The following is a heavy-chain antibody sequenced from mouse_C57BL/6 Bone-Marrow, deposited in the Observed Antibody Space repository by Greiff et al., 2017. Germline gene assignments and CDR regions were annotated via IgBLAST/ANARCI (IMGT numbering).Heavy chain of an antibody. CDR3: ARGRGSITTVVAEVYYAMDY. Sequence: QVQLQQPGTELVKPGASVKLSCKASGYTFTSYWMHWVKQRPGQGLEWIGNINPSNGGTNYNEKFKSKATLTVDKSSSTAYMQLSSLTSEDSAVYYCARGRGSITTVVAEVYYAMDYWGQGTSVTVSS. V-gene: IGHV1-53*01. CDR1: GYTFTSYW. D-gene: IGHD1-1*01. CDR2: INPSNGGT. J-gene: IGHJ4*01.